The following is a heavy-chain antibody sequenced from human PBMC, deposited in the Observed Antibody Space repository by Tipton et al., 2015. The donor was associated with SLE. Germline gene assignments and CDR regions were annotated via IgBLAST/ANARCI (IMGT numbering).Heavy chain of an antibody. D-gene: IGHD6-19*01. Sequence: LRLSCTVSGGSISSGSYYWSWIRQPAWKGLEWIGRIYTRGSTNYNPSLKSRFTISVDTSNNQFSLKLSSVTAADTAVYYCARGGRLVEGPMDVWGKGTTVTVSS. CDR1: GGSISSGSYY. CDR3: ARGGRLVEGPMDV. CDR2: IYTRGST. V-gene: IGHV4-61*02. J-gene: IGHJ6*03.